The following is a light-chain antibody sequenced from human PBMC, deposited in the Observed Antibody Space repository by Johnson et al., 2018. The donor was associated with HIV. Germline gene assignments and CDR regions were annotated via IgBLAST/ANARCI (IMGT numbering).Light chain of an antibody. CDR2: EKN. J-gene: IGLJ1*01. Sequence: QSVLTQPPSVSAAPGQKVTISCSGSSSNIGNNYVSWYQQLPGTAPKLLIYEKNKRPSGIPDRFSASKSGTSATLDITGLQTGDEADYYCATWDSSLGAHYGFGTGTKGTVL. V-gene: IGLV1-51*02. CDR3: ATWDSSLGAHYG. CDR1: SSNIGNNY.